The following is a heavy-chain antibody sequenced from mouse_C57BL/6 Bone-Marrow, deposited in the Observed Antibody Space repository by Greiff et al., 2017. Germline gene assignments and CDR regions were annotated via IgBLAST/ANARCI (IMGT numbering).Heavy chain of an antibody. D-gene: IGHD1-1*01. CDR3: ARHYYGSSFYCDY. CDR2: INPNNGGT. CDR1: GYTFTDYY. J-gene: IGHJ2*01. Sequence: VQLQQSGPELVKPGASVKISCKASGYTFTDYYMNWVKQSHGKSLEWIGDINPNNGGTSYNQKFKGKATLTVDKSSSTAYMELRSLTSEDSAVYYCARHYYGSSFYCDYWGQGTTLTVSS. V-gene: IGHV1-26*01.